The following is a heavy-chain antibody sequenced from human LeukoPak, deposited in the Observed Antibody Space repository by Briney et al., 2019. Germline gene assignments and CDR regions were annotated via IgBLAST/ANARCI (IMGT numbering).Heavy chain of an antibody. J-gene: IGHJ6*02. CDR2: IYYSGST. D-gene: IGHD3-22*01. CDR3: ARTRKRYYYDSNYYGMDV. V-gene: IGHV4-59*08. Sequence: PSETLSLTCTVSGGSISSYNWSWIRPPPGKGLEWIGYIYYSGSTNYNPSLKSRITISVDTSKTQFSLKLSSVTAADTAVYYCARTRKRYYYDSNYYGMDVWGQGTTVTVSS. CDR1: GGSISSYN.